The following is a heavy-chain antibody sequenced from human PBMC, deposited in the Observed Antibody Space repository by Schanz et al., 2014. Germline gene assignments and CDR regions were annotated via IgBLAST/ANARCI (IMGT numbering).Heavy chain of an antibody. CDR1: GFTFSNHG. CDR2: IWYDGSNE. D-gene: IGHD6-19*01. Sequence: QVQLVESGGGVVQPGRSLRLSCAASGFTFSNHGMHWVRQPPGKGLEWVALIWYDGSNEYYADSVKGRFTISRDNPKKTLYLQMNSLRAEDTAVYYCARDHQWLARYYMDVWGKGTTVTVSS. CDR3: ARDHQWLARYYMDV. V-gene: IGHV3-33*01. J-gene: IGHJ6*03.